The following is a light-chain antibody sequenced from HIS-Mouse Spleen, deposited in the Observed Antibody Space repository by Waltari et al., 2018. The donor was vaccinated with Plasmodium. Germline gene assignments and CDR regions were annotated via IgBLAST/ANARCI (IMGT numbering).Light chain of an antibody. Sequence: QSALTQPASVSGSPGQSITITCTGTSSYVGSYNLVSWYQQHPGKAPNLMIYEGSKRPSGVSNRFSGSKSGNTASLTISGLQAEDEADYYCCSYAGSSTYVFGTGTKVTVL. J-gene: IGLJ1*01. CDR1: SSYVGSYNL. CDR2: EGS. CDR3: CSYAGSSTYV. V-gene: IGLV2-23*01.